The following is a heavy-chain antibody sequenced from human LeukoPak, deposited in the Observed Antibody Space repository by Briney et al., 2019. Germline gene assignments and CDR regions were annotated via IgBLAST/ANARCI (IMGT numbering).Heavy chain of an antibody. CDR1: GGSISSSSYY. Sequence: SETLSLTCTFSGGSISSSSYYWGWIRQPPGKGLEWIGSIYYSGSTYYNPSLKSRVTISVDTSKNQFSLKLSSVTAADTAVYYCARLLRAAQFDYWGQGTLITVSS. D-gene: IGHD2-15*01. V-gene: IGHV4-39*01. CDR3: ARLLRAAQFDY. CDR2: IYYSGST. J-gene: IGHJ4*02.